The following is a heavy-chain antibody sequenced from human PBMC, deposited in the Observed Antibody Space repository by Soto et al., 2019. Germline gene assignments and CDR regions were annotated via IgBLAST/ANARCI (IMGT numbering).Heavy chain of an antibody. CDR3: AREGVVEVAFDI. CDR2: ISYDGSNK. J-gene: IGHJ3*02. CDR1: GFTFSSYE. Sequence: GGSLRLSCTASGFTFSSYEMNWVRQAPGKGLEWVAVISYDGSNKYYADSVKGRFTISRDNSKNTLYLQMNSLRAEDTAVYYCAREGVVEVAFDIWGQGTMVTVSS. D-gene: IGHD2-15*01. V-gene: IGHV3-30-3*01.